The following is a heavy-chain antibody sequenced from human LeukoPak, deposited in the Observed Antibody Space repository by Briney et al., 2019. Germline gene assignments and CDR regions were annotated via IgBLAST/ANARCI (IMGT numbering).Heavy chain of an antibody. D-gene: IGHD1-26*01. CDR1: GASISSYY. J-gene: IGHJ4*02. CDR2: IYASGST. Sequence: SETLSLTCTVSGASISSYYWNWIRQPAGKGLECTGRIYASGSTNYNPSLKSRVTMSVDKSKNQFSLKLTSVTTADTAVYYCAGDVGATTGIDFWGQGTLVTVSS. CDR3: AGDVGATTGIDF. V-gene: IGHV4-4*07.